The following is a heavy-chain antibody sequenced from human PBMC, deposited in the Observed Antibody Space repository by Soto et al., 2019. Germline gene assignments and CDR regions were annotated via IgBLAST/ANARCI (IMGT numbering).Heavy chain of an antibody. Sequence: KQSQTLSLTCAISGDSVSSNSAAWNWIRQSPSRGLEWLGRTYYRYKWYNDYAVSVERRITIKPDTSKNQFSLQLNSVTPEVTAVYSCASMPLFEYSSSSSDYWGQGTLVTVSS. CDR2: TYYRYKWYN. D-gene: IGHD6-6*01. J-gene: IGHJ4*02. CDR1: GDSVSSNSAA. V-gene: IGHV6-1*01. CDR3: ASMPLFEYSSSSSDY.